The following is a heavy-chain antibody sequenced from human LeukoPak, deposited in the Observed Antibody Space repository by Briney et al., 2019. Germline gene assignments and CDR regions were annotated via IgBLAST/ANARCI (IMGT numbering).Heavy chain of an antibody. CDR3: ARGGVYSSGWYSLMGPIFDY. D-gene: IGHD6-19*01. Sequence: GGSLRLSCAASGFTFSSYSMNWVRQAPGKGLEWVSSISSSSSYIYYADSVKGRFTISRDNAKNSLYLQMNSLRAEDTAVYYCARGGVYSSGWYSLMGPIFDYWGQGTLVTVSS. J-gene: IGHJ4*02. V-gene: IGHV3-21*01. CDR1: GFTFSSYS. CDR2: ISSSSSYI.